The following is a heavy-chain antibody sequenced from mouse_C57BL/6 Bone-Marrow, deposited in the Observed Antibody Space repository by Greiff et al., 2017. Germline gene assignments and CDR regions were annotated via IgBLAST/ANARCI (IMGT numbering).Heavy chain of an antibody. J-gene: IGHJ3*01. CDR2: INPSNGGT. V-gene: IGHV1-53*01. Sequence: VQLQQSGTELVKPGASVKMSCKASGYTFTSYWMHWVKQRPGKGLEWIGKINPSNGGTNYNAKFKGKATLTADKSSSTAYMQLSSLTSEDSAVYYCARMRAYWGQGTLVTVSA. CDR1: GYTFTSYW. CDR3: ARMRAY.